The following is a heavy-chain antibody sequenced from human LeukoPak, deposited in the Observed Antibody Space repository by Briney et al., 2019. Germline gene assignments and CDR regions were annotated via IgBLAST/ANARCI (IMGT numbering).Heavy chain of an antibody. CDR1: GYTFISHG. CDR2: ISAYNRNT. J-gene: IGHJ4*02. V-gene: IGHV1-18*01. D-gene: IGHD3-22*01. CDR3: ARIIGLYYYDTNGYEYYFDY. Sequence: ASVKVSCKTSGYTFISHGISWVRQAPGQGLEWMGWISAYNRNTNYAQELQGRVTMTADTSTSTAYMELRSLRPDDTAMYYCARIIGLYYYDTNGYEYYFDYWGQGTLVTVSS.